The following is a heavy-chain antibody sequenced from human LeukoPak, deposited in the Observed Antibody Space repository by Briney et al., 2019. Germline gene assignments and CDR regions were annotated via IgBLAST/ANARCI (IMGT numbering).Heavy chain of an antibody. CDR3: AQLRYYYFDY. Sequence: SETLSLTCTVSGGSISSSSYYWGWIRQPPGKGLEWIGSLYYSGSTYYNPSLKSRVTISVDTSKNQFSLKLSSVTAADTSLYYCAQLRYYYFDYWGQGTLVTVSS. CDR2: LYYSGST. D-gene: IGHD5-18*01. V-gene: IGHV4-39*01. CDR1: GGSISSSSYY. J-gene: IGHJ4*02.